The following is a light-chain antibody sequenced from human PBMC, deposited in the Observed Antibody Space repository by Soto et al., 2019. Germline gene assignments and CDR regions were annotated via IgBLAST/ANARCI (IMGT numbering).Light chain of an antibody. J-gene: IGKJ2*01. V-gene: IGKV1-5*01. CDR1: QSISSW. Sequence: DIQMTQSPSTLSASVGDRVTITCRARQSISSWLAWYQQKPWKAPKLLIYDASSLESGVPSRFSGSGSGTEFTLNISTLQPDDFATYYCQHYNIYPYTFGQGTTLEIK. CDR3: QHYNIYPYT. CDR2: DAS.